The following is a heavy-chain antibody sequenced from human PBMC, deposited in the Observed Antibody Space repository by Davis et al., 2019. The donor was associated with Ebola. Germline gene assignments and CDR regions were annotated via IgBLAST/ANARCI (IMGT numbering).Heavy chain of an antibody. CDR1: GGSISSGDYY. Sequence: PSETLSLTCTVSGGSISSGDYYWSWIRQPPGKGLEWIGYIYYSGSTYYNPSLKSRVTISVDTSKNQFSLKLSSVTAADTTVYYCARLGYCTNGVCGHWFDPWGQGTLVTVSS. CDR3: ARLGYCTNGVCGHWFDP. V-gene: IGHV4-30-4*08. CDR2: IYYSGST. J-gene: IGHJ5*02. D-gene: IGHD2-8*01.